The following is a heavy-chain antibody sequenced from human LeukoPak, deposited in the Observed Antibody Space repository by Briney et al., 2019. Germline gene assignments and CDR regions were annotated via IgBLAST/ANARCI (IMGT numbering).Heavy chain of an antibody. CDR1: GFTFSSYW. CDR2: IKDDGSEK. Sequence: GGSLRLSCAASGFTFSSYWMSWVRQAPGKGLEWVATIKDDGSEKYYVDSVKGRFSISRDNAKNSLYLQMDSPRVEDTAVYYCARDPLRRFDYWGQGTLVTVSS. J-gene: IGHJ4*02. CDR3: ARDPLRRFDY. V-gene: IGHV3-7*01.